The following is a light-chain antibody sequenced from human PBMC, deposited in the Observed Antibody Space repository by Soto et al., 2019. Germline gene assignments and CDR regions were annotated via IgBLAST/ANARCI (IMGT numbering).Light chain of an antibody. V-gene: IGKV3D-20*02. CDR1: QSVSSSY. Sequence: IVLTQSPGPLSLSPGERATLSCRSSQSVSSSYLAWYRQKPGQAPRLLIYGASSRATGIPDRFSGSGSGTDFTLTISRLEPEDFAVYYCQQRSNWPWTLGQGTKVDI. CDR2: GAS. J-gene: IGKJ1*01. CDR3: QQRSNWPWT.